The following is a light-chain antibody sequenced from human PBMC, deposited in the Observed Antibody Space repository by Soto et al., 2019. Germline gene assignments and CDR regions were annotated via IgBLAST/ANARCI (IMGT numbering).Light chain of an antibody. J-gene: IGLJ2*01. Sequence: QSALTQPRSVSGSPGQSVTISCTGTSSDVGGYHYVSWYQQHPGKAPKLMIYDVTKRPSGVPDRFSGSKSGNTASLTISGLQADDEGDYYCCSYAGNYTFVFGGGTKLTVL. CDR3: CSYAGNYTFV. V-gene: IGLV2-11*01. CDR1: SSDVGGYHY. CDR2: DVT.